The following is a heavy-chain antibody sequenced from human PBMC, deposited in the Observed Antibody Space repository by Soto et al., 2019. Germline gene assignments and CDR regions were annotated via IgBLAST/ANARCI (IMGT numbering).Heavy chain of an antibody. CDR3: ARDKKMTTVSWAFDI. J-gene: IGHJ3*02. Sequence: SLRLSCAASGFTYSDYYMSWIRQAPGKGLEWVSCISSRGSTIYYADSVRGRFTISRDNAKNSLYLQMNSLRAEDTAVYYCARDKKMTTVSWAFDIWGEVTMVTV. D-gene: IGHD4-17*01. V-gene: IGHV3-11*01. CDR2: ISSRGSTI. CDR1: GFTYSDYY.